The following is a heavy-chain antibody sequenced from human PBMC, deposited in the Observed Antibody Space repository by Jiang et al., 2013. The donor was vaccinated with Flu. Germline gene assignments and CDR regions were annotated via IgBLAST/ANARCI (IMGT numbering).Heavy chain of an antibody. CDR2: ISESGGST. D-gene: IGHD1-26*01. Sequence: WVRQAPGKGLEWVSGISESGGSTYYADSVKGRFTISRDNSKNTLYLQMNSLRAEDTAVYYCAKGGGSYYSAWADYWGQGTLVTVSS. J-gene: IGHJ4*02. CDR3: AKGGGSYYSAWADY. V-gene: IGHV3-23*01.